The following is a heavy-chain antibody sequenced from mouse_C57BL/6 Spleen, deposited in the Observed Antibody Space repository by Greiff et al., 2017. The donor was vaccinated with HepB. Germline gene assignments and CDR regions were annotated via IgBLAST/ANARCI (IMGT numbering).Heavy chain of an antibody. D-gene: IGHD1-1*01. V-gene: IGHV1-22*01. CDR1: GYTITDYN. J-gene: IGHJ1*03. CDR2: INPNNGGT. CDR3: ARVSLNYYGSSHWYFDV. Sequence: VQLQQSGPELVKPGASVKMSCKASGYTITDYNMHWVKQSHGKSLEWIGYINPNNGGTSYNQKFKGKATLTVNKSSSTAYMELRSLTSEDSAVYYCARVSLNYYGSSHWYFDVWGTGTTVTVSS.